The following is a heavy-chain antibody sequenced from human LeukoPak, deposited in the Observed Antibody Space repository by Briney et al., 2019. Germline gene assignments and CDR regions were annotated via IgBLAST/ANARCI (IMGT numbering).Heavy chain of an antibody. J-gene: IGHJ4*02. CDR2: INSDGSST. CDR1: GFTFSSYW. Sequence: PGGSLRLSCAASGFTFSSYWTHWVRQAPGKGLVWVSRINSDGSSTTYADSVKGRFTISRDNAKNTLYLQMNSLRAEDTAVYYCAREDSGSYGYFDYWGQGTLVTVSS. CDR3: AREDSGSYGYFDY. D-gene: IGHD1-26*01. V-gene: IGHV3-74*01.